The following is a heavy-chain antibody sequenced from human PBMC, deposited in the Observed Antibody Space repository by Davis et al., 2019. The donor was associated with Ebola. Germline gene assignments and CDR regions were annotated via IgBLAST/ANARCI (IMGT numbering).Heavy chain of an antibody. V-gene: IGHV3-30*03. D-gene: IGHD2-15*01. CDR2: ISYDGSNK. Sequence: GGSLRLSCAASGFTFSSYGMHWVRQAPGKGLEWVAVISYDGSNKYYADSVKGRFTISRDNSKNTLFLQMNSLRADDTALYHCARGVAPGDYWGQGTLVTVSS. J-gene: IGHJ4*02. CDR3: ARGVAPGDY. CDR1: GFTFSSYG.